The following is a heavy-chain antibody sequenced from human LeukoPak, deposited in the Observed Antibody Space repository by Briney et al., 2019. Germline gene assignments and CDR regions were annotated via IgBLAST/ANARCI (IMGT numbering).Heavy chain of an antibody. CDR1: GGSFSGYY. CDR2: INHSGST. Sequence: SETLSLTCAVYGGSFSGYYWSWIRQPPGKGLEWIGEINHSGSTNYNPSLKSRVTISVDTSKNQFSLKLSSVTAADTAVYYCARWTYYYDSSGFSGFDYWGQGTLVTVSS. V-gene: IGHV4-34*01. CDR3: ARWTYYYDSSGFSGFDY. D-gene: IGHD3-22*01. J-gene: IGHJ4*02.